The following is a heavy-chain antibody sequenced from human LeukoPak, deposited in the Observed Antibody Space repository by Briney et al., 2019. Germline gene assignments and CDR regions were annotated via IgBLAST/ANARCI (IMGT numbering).Heavy chain of an antibody. D-gene: IGHD2/OR15-2a*01. CDR3: ARGARIFDS. V-gene: IGHV4-4*09. CDR1: GGSISSSY. Sequence: SETLSLTCTVSGGSISSSYWSWIRQAPGKGLECIGYIYISGDTNSNPSLKSRGTLSLDTSKNQFSLRLTSVTAADTAAYYCARGARIFDSWGPGTLVTVSS. J-gene: IGHJ4*02. CDR2: IYISGDT.